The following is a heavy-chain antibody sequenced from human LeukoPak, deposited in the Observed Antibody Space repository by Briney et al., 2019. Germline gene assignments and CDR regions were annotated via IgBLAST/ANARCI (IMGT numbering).Heavy chain of an antibody. V-gene: IGHV3-15*01. CDR1: GYTVNNAW. D-gene: IGHD3-22*01. Sequence: PGGSLRLSCAASGYTVNNAWMNWVRQAPGKGLEWVGRIKSKTDGGTTDYAAPVKGRFTISRDDSKNTLYLQMNSLKTEDTAVYYCTTGYFDSSGIYAFDIWGQGTMVTVSS. CDR3: TTGYFDSSGIYAFDI. CDR2: IKSKTDGGTT. J-gene: IGHJ3*02.